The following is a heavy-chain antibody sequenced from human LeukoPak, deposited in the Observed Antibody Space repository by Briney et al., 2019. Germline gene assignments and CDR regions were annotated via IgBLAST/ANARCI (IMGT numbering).Heavy chain of an antibody. CDR3: ARDSGTTGEVKFDP. CDR2: VYYSGST. Sequence: PSETLSLTCTVSDGSISTYYWNWIRQPPGKGLEWIGYVYYSGSTNYNPSLKSRVTMSIDTSNNQFSLRLRFVTAADTAVYYCARDSGTTGEVKFDPWGQGTLVTVSS. D-gene: IGHD3-10*01. J-gene: IGHJ5*02. V-gene: IGHV4-59*12. CDR1: DGSISTYY.